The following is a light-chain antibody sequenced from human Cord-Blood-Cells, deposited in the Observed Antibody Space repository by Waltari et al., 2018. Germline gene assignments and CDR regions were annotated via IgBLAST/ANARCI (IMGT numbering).Light chain of an antibody. CDR2: YKSDSDK. CDR1: SGINVGTYR. CDR3: MIWHSSAWV. Sequence: QAVLTQPSSLSASPGASASLTCTLRSGINVGTYRIYWYQQKPGSPPQYPLRYKSDSDKQQGSGVPSRFSGSKDASATAGILLISGLQSEDEADYYCMIWHSSAWVFGGGTKLTVL. V-gene: IGLV5-45*02. J-gene: IGLJ3*02.